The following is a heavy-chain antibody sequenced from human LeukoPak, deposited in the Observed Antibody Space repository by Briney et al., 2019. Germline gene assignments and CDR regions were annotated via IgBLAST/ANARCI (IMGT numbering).Heavy chain of an antibody. CDR1: GFTFSSYW. V-gene: IGHV3-7*03. J-gene: IGHJ4*02. CDR2: IKQDGSEK. CDR3: AKDRVDGSGSQFDS. D-gene: IGHD3-10*01. Sequence: GGSLRLSCAASGFTFSSYWMSWVRQAPGKGLEWVANIKQDGSEKYYVDSVKGRFTISRDNAMDTLYLQMSSLRADDTAVYYCAKDRVDGSGSQFDSWGQGSLVIVSS.